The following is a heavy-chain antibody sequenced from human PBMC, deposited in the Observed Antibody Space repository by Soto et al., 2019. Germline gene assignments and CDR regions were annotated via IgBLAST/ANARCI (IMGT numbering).Heavy chain of an antibody. J-gene: IGHJ4*02. CDR2: ISSSANSM. CDR1: GFTFSDHY. V-gene: IGHV3-11*01. D-gene: IGHD6-13*01. CDR3: ARRAASGRHFDH. Sequence: QVQLVESGGGLVMPGESLRLSCAASGFTFSDHYMSWIRQAPGKGLEWVSYISSSANSMYYADSVKGRFTVSRDNAENSLYLQMNSLRAEDTAVYYCARRAASGRHFDHWGQGTLVSVSS.